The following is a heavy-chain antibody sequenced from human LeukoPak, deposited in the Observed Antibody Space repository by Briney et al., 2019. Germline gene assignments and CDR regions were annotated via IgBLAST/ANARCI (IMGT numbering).Heavy chain of an antibody. J-gene: IGHJ6*02. D-gene: IGHD6-25*01. CDR3: ARDRIAPGDV. Sequence: GGSLRLSCAASGFTFSSYEMNWVRQAPGKGLEWVSYISSSGSTIYYADSVKGRFTISRDNAKNSLYLQMNSLRAEDTGVYYCARDRIAPGDVWGQGTTVTVSS. V-gene: IGHV3-48*03. CDR2: ISSSGSTI. CDR1: GFTFSSYE.